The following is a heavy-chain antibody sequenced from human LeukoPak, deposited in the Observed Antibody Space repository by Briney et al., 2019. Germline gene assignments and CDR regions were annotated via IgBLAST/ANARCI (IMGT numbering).Heavy chain of an antibody. Sequence: PGGSLRLSCAASGFTFSSYAMHWVRQAPGKGLEWVAVISYDGSNKYYADSVKGRFTISGDNSKNTLYLQMNSLRAEDTAVYYCAKGDGITMIGGAFDIWGQGTMVTVSS. V-gene: IGHV3-30-3*01. CDR2: ISYDGSNK. CDR3: AKGDGITMIGGAFDI. J-gene: IGHJ3*02. D-gene: IGHD3-22*01. CDR1: GFTFSSYA.